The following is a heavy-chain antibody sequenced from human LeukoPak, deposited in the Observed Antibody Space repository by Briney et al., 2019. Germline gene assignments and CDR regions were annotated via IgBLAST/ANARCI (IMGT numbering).Heavy chain of an antibody. J-gene: IGHJ4*02. CDR3: PRYEYLEQEYSRSSGGY. CDR1: GYTFTGYY. Sequence: ASVKVFCKASGYTFTGYYMHWVRHAPGQGLEWMGRINPNSGGTNYAQKFQGRVTMTRDSSISTAYMELSRLRSDDTAVYYCPRYEYLEQEYSRSSGGYWGQGTLVTVSS. D-gene: IGHD6-6*01. CDR2: INPNSGGT. V-gene: IGHV1-2*06.